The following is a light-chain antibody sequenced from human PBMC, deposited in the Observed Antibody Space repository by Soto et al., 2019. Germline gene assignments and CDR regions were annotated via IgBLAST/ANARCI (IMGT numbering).Light chain of an antibody. CDR1: QSVSSTY. V-gene: IGKV3-20*01. J-gene: IGKJ1*01. CDR3: QHYGSSRWT. Sequence: EIVLTQSPGTLSLSPGVKATLSCRASQSVSSTYLAWYQQKPGQAPRLLIYGASSRATGIPDRFSGSGSGTDFTLTISRLEPEDFAVYYCQHYGSSRWTCDQGTMVDI. CDR2: GAS.